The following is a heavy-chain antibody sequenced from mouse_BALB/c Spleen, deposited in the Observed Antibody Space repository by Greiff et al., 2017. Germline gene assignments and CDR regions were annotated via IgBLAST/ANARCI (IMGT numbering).Heavy chain of an antibody. CDR2: ISSGGSYT. CDR3: AREDRYAFAY. V-gene: IGHV5-9-4*01. Sequence: EVQLKESGGGLVKPGGSLKLSCAASGFTFSSYAMSWVRQSPEKRLEWVAEISSGGSYTYYPDTVTGRFTISRDNAKNTLYLEMSSLRSEDTAMYYCAREDRYAFAYWGQGTLVTVSA. CDR1: GFTFSSYA. D-gene: IGHD2-14*01. J-gene: IGHJ3*01.